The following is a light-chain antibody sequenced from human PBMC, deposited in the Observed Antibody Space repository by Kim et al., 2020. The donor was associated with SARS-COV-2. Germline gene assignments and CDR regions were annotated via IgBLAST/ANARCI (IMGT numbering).Light chain of an antibody. Sequence: EIVMTQSPATLSVSPGERATLSCRASQSVSSSLAWYQQRPGQAPRLLIYGASTRATGIPARFSGSVSGTEFTLTISSLQSEDFALYYCQQYKKWPPHTFGQGTKLEI. CDR2: GAS. CDR3: QQYKKWPPHT. J-gene: IGKJ2*01. CDR1: QSVSSS. V-gene: IGKV3-15*01.